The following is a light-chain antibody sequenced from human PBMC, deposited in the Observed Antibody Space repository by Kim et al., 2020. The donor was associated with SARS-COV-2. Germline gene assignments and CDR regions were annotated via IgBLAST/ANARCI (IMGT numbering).Light chain of an antibody. CDR2: RDK. J-gene: IGLJ2*01. CDR1: RNNIGNEE. V-gene: IGLV10-54*01. CDR3: SAWDSSLSAVV. Sequence: RQTAKVTCSGNRNNIGNEEAAWLQQHQGHPPKVVSDRDKNRPSGISERFSASRSGNTAFLTISGLQPEDEADYYCSAWDSSLSAVVFGEGTQLTVL.